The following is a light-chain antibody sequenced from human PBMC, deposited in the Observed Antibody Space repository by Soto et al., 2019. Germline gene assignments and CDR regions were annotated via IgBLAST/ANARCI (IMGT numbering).Light chain of an antibody. Sequence: EIVLTQSPATLSLSPGDRATLSCRASQSVDSYLAWYQQKPGQAPRLLIFDASNRATDIPARFSGSGSGTDFTLTISSLEPEDFAIYYCQQRDNGLTFGGGTKVEMK. CDR1: QSVDSY. CDR2: DAS. J-gene: IGKJ4*01. CDR3: QQRDNGLT. V-gene: IGKV3-11*01.